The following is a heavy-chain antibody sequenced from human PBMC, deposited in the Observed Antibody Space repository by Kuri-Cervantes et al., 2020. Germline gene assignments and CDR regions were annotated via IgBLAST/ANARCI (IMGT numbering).Heavy chain of an antibody. J-gene: IGHJ4*02. CDR1: GGSLSGYY. Sequence: SETLSLTCAVYGGSLSGYYWSWIRQPPGKGLEWIGEINHSGSTNYNPSLKSRVTISVDTSKNQFSLKLSSVTAADTAVYYCARHLYDSSGSSYYFDYWGQGTLVTVSS. D-gene: IGHD3-22*01. V-gene: IGHV4-34*01. CDR2: INHSGST. CDR3: ARHLYDSSGSSYYFDY.